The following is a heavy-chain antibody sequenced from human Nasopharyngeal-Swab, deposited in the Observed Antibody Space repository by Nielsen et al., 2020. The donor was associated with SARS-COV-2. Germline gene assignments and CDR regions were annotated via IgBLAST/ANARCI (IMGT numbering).Heavy chain of an antibody. CDR1: GFTFSPYT. Sequence: GESLKISCATSGFTFSPYTMTWVRQAPGKGLQWISYITSGNSVQHAAPVRGRFTTSRDNAKNSLYLQMNSMTAEDTAVYYCARGRGGGYGDYWGQGTLVTVSS. CDR3: ARGRGGGYGDY. J-gene: IGHJ4*02. CDR2: ITSGNSV. V-gene: IGHV3-21*05. D-gene: IGHD5-12*01.